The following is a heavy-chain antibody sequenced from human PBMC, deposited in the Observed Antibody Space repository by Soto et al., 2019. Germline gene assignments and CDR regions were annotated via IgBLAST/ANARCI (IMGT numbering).Heavy chain of an antibody. D-gene: IGHD2-21*01. CDR2: MNPNSGNT. Sequence: QVQLVQSGAEVKTPGASVKVSCKASGYTFATYDINWVRQAPGQGLEWMGWMNPNSGNTGYAQKFQGRLTMTRDTALSVAHMELSSLRNEDAAVYYCARRDGYNCNWLASWGQGTLVTVS. J-gene: IGHJ5*01. CDR1: GYTFATYD. CDR3: ARRDGYNCNWLAS. V-gene: IGHV1-8*01.